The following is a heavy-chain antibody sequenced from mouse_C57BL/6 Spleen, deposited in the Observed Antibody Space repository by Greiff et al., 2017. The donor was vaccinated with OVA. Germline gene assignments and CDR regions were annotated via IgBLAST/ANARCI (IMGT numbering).Heavy chain of an antibody. CDR3: AEGGLRHGPDY. J-gene: IGHJ4*01. D-gene: IGHD2-2*01. Sequence: QVQLQQPGAELVRPGSSVKLTCKASGYTFTSYWMDWVKQRPGQGLEWIGNIYPSDSETHYNQKFKDKATLTVDKSSSTAYMQLSSLTSEDSAVYYFAEGGLRHGPDYWGKETSVTVSS. V-gene: IGHV1-61*01. CDR2: IYPSDSET. CDR1: GYTFTSYW.